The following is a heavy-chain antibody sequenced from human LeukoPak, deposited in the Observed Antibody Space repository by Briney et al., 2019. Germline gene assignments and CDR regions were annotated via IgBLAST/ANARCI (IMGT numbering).Heavy chain of an antibody. CDR1: GGSISSYY. D-gene: IGHD3-10*01. J-gene: IGHJ4*02. CDR2: IYYSGTT. CDR3: ARGGVAAKYYFDY. V-gene: IGHV4-59*01. Sequence: SETLSLTCTVSGGSISSYYWSWIRQPAGKGLEFIGYIYYSGTTNYNPSLRSRVTLSVDTSKNQFSLKLSSVTAADTAVYYCARGGVAAKYYFDYWGPGTLVTVSS.